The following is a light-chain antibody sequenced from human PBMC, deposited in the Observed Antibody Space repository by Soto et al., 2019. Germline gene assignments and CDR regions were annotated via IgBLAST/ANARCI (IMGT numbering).Light chain of an antibody. J-gene: IGLJ7*01. Sequence: QTVVTQEPSLSVSPGGTVTFTCGLSSGSVSTNYYPSWYQQTPGQSPRTLMYSTNTRSSGVPDRFSGSILGNKAALTITGAQADDESDYYCVLYMGSGINVLGGGTQLTVL. CDR2: STN. V-gene: IGLV8-61*01. CDR1: SGSVSTNYY. CDR3: VLYMGSGINV.